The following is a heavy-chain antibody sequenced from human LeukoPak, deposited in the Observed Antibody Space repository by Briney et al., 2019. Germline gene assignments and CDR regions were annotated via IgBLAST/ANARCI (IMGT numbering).Heavy chain of an antibody. J-gene: IGHJ3*02. Sequence: ASVKVSCKASGYTFTGYYMHWVRQAPGQGLEWMGWINPNSGGTNYAQKFQGRVTMTRDTSISTAYMELSGLRSDDTAFYYCARVGYFDSSTYRLPNGDAFDIWGQGTIVTVSS. CDR2: INPNSGGT. CDR3: ARVGYFDSSTYRLPNGDAFDI. CDR1: GYTFTGYY. V-gene: IGHV1-2*02. D-gene: IGHD3-22*01.